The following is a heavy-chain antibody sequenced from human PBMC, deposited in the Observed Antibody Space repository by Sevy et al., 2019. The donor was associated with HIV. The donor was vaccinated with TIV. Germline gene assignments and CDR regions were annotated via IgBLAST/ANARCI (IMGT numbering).Heavy chain of an antibody. D-gene: IGHD6-13*01. CDR2: INPNSGGT. Sequence: ASVKVSCKASGYTFTGYYMHWVRQAPGQGLEWMGWINPNSGGTNYAQKFQGRVTMTRETSISTAYMELSRLRSDDTAVYYCARGDRTGPESSSWLLGYWGQGTLVTVSS. CDR3: ARGDRTGPESSSWLLGY. V-gene: IGHV1-2*02. CDR1: GYTFTGYY. J-gene: IGHJ4*02.